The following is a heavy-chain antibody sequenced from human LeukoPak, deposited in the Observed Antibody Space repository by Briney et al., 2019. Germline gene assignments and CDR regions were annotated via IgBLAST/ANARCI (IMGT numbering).Heavy chain of an antibody. CDR2: IYPGGSDT. V-gene: IGHV5-51*01. J-gene: IGHJ5*01. CDR3: ATSIDS. CDR1: GSSFTSYW. Sequence: GEPLHISSKSSGSSFTSYWIGWVRQMPGKGLEWMGIIYPGGSDTRFSPSFQGQVTISADKSITTAYLQWSCLKASDTAMYYCATSIDSWGQGTLVTVSS.